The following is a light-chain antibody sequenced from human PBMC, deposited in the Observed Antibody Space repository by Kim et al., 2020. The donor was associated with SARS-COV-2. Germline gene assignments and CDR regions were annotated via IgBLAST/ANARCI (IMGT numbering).Light chain of an antibody. V-gene: IGLV4-69*01. CDR3: QTWGPGIRV. CDR1: NGHYNYA. Sequence: QLVLTQSPSASASLGALVKLTCTLSNGHYNYAIAWHQQQPGKGHRYLMKVNSDGSHSKGDGIPDRFSGSSSGAERYLTISSLQSDDEADYYCQTWGPGIRVFGGGTKVTVL. J-gene: IGLJ3*02. CDR2: VNSDGSH.